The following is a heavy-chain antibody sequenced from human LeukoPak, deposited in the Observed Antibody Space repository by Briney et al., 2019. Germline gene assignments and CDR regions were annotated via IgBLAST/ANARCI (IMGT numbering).Heavy chain of an antibody. V-gene: IGHV1-18*04. D-gene: IGHD6-19*01. CDR3: ARLVTSGWSLP. Sequence: ASVKVSCKASGYTFTSYGISWVRQAPGQGLEWMGWISAYNGNTNYAQKLQGRVTMTTDTSTSTAHMELRSLRSDDTAVYYCARLVTSGWSLPWGQGTLVTVSS. J-gene: IGHJ5*02. CDR1: GYTFTSYG. CDR2: ISAYNGNT.